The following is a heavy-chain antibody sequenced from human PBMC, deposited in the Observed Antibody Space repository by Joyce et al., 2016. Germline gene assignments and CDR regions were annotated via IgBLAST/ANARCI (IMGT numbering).Heavy chain of an antibody. J-gene: IGHJ3*01. Sequence: QVQLVQSGAGVKKPGASVKVSCQASGYTFTAYFLHWVRQAPGQGLGWMGRSNPNIGATNYAQKFQGRVTMTRDTSLRTAYMELSSLTSDDTAVYFCASDQSRVAIFGDDTFDVWGQGTMVTVSS. CDR2: SNPNIGAT. V-gene: IGHV1-2*06. CDR1: GYTFTAYF. CDR3: ASDQSRVAIFGDDTFDV. D-gene: IGHD3-3*01.